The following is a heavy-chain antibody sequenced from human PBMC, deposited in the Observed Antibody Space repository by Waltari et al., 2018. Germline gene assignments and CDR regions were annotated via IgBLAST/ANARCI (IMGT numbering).Heavy chain of an antibody. Sequence: QVQLVESGGGVVQPGRSLRLSCAASGFTFSSYGMHWVRQAPGKGLEWVAVISYDGSNKYYADSVKGRFTISRDNSKNTLYLQMNSLRAEDTAVYYCAKDQFSGTQWPDVWGKGTTVTISS. CDR2: ISYDGSNK. V-gene: IGHV3-30*18. CDR3: AKDQFSGTQWPDV. D-gene: IGHD6-19*01. CDR1: GFTFSSYG. J-gene: IGHJ6*04.